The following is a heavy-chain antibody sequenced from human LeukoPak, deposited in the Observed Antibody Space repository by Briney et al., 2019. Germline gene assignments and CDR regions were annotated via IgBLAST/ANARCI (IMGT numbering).Heavy chain of an antibody. V-gene: IGHV3-53*01. D-gene: IGHD3-10*01. CDR2: IHTGGTT. CDR3: ARVWFGYFFQ. Sequence: GGSLRLSCVASGFDISYNYVGWVRQAPGKGLEWVSVIHTGGTTHYADSVKGRFTISKDTSNNTVYLQMNTVRVDDTAVYYCARVWFGYFFQWGQGALVTVS. CDR1: GFDISYNY. J-gene: IGHJ4*02.